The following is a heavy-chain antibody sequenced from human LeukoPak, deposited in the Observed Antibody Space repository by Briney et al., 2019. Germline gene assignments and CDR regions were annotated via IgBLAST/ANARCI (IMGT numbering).Heavy chain of an antibody. V-gene: IGHV3-23*01. CDR1: GFTFSSYG. D-gene: IGHD3-22*01. CDR2: ISGSGGST. CDR3: ARVVHSSGYTIDY. J-gene: IGHJ4*02. Sequence: GSLRLSCAASGFTFSSYGMSWVRQAPGKGLEWVSAISGSGGSTYYADSVKGRFTISRDNSKNTLYLQMNSLRAEDTAVYYCARVVHSSGYTIDYWGQGTLVTVSS.